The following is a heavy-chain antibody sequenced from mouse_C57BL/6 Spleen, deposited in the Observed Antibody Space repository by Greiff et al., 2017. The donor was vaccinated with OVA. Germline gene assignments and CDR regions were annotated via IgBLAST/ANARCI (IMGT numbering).Heavy chain of an antibody. CDR2: IWRGGST. CDR1: GFSLTSYG. J-gene: IGHJ4*01. D-gene: IGHD1-1*01. V-gene: IGHV2-5*01. CDR3: AKNIDYYGSSYGYAMDY. Sequence: QVQLQQSGPGLVQPSQSLSITCTVSGFSLTSYGVHWVRQSPGKGLEWLGVIWRGGSTDYNAAFMSRLSITKDNSKSQVFFKMNSLQADDTAIYYCAKNIDYYGSSYGYAMDYWGQGTSVTVSS.